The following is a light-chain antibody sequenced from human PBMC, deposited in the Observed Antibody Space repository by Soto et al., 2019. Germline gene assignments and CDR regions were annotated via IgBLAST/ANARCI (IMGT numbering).Light chain of an antibody. V-gene: IGKV3-15*01. CDR2: GAS. CDR1: QSVYSN. CDR3: QQYNNWPPWT. Sequence: PGERATLSCRASQSVYSNLAWYQQKPGQAPRLLIYGASTRATGIPARFSGSGSGTEFTLTISSLQSEDFAVYYCQQYNNWPPWTFGQGTKVEIK. J-gene: IGKJ1*01.